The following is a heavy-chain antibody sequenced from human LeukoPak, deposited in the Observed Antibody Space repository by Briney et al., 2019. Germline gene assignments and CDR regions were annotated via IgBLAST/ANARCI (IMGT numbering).Heavy chain of an antibody. CDR1: GFTFSSYA. J-gene: IGHJ2*01. Sequence: GGSLRLSCAASGFTFSSYAMSWVRQAPGKGLEWVSYISSSSSTIYYADSVKGRFTISRDNAKNSLYLQMNSLRAEDTAVYYCARRTGAMVPLGYFDLWGRGTLVTVSS. V-gene: IGHV3-48*04. CDR3: ARRTGAMVPLGYFDL. CDR2: ISSSSSTI. D-gene: IGHD5-18*01.